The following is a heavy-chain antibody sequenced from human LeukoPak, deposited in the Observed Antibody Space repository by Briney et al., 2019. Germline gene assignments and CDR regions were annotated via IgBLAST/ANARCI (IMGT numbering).Heavy chain of an antibody. CDR2: IYSGGNT. CDR3: ARDYSGYSYGN. V-gene: IGHV3-66*01. J-gene: IGHJ4*02. Sequence: PGGSLRLSCAASGFTVSSNYMSWVRQAPGKGLEWVSVIYSGGNTYYADSVKGRFTISRDNSKNTLYLQMNSLRAEDTAVYYCARDYSGYSYGNWGQGTLVTVSS. D-gene: IGHD5-18*01. CDR1: GFTVSSNY.